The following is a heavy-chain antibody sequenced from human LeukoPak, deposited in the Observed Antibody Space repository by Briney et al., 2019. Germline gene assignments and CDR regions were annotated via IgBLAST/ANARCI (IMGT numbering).Heavy chain of an antibody. D-gene: IGHD6-19*01. CDR2: FDPEDGET. CDR3: ATDTGIAVAGTPPHYYYYGMDV. Sequence: ASVKVSCKVSGYTLTELSMHWVRQAPGKGLEWMGGFDPEDGETIYAQKFQGRVTMTEDTSTDTAYMELSSLRSEDTAVYYCATDTGIAVAGTPPHYYYYGMDVWGQGTTVTVSS. J-gene: IGHJ6*02. CDR1: GYTLTELS. V-gene: IGHV1-24*01.